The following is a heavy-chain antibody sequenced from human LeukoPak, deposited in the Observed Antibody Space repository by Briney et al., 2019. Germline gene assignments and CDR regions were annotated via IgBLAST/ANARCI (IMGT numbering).Heavy chain of an antibody. CDR2: IHRNGGST. Sequence: GGSLRLSCAASGFRFDDFGLSWVRQAPGKGLEWVSGIHRNGGSTGYADSVKGRFTISRDNAKNSLYLQMNSLRAEDTAVYYCARLSSAWFDPWAREPWSPSPQ. CDR1: GFRFDDFG. V-gene: IGHV3-20*04. CDR3: ARLSSAWFDP. J-gene: IGHJ5*02. D-gene: IGHD6-19*01.